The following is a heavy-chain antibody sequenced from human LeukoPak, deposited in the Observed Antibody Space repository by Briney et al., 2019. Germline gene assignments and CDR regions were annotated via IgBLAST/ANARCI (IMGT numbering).Heavy chain of an antibody. CDR1: GGTFSSYA. J-gene: IGHJ4*02. CDR2: IIPILGIA. D-gene: IGHD3-22*01. CDR3: AREYYDSRGGY. Sequence: SVKVSCKASGGTFSSYAISWVRQAPGQGLEWMGRIIPILGIANYAQKFQGRVTITADKSTSTAYMELSSLRSEDTAVYYCAREYYDSRGGYWGQGTLVTVSS. V-gene: IGHV1-69*04.